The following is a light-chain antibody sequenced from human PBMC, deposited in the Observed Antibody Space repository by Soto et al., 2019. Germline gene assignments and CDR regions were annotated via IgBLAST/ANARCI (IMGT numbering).Light chain of an antibody. CDR1: SSDVGGHNY. J-gene: IGLJ1*01. V-gene: IGLV2-14*01. Sequence: QSALTQPASVSESPGQSITFSCTGTSSDVGGHNYVSWYQQHPGKAPKLMIYDVNNRPSGASDRFSGSKSGNTASLTISGLQAEDEADYYCTSYTSSSTLVFGPGTKLTVL. CDR2: DVN. CDR3: TSYTSSSTLV.